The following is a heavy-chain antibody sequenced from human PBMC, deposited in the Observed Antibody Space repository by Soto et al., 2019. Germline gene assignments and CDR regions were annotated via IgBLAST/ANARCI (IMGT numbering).Heavy chain of an antibody. CDR3: AKDRGGSGWPELDC. D-gene: IGHD6-19*01. CDR2: ITADGGGT. Sequence: EVQLLESGGGLGQPGGSLRLSCTASRFTFSSYIMNWVRQAPGKGLEWISTITADGGGTFYADSVKGRFTISRDNSKNTLQLQRDNRRAEDTALYFCAKDRGGSGWPELDCWGQGTQVTVSS. J-gene: IGHJ4*02. CDR1: RFTFSSYI. V-gene: IGHV3-23*01.